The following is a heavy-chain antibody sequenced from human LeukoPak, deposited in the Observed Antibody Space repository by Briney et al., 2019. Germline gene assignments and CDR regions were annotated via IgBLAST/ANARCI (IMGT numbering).Heavy chain of an antibody. Sequence: SETLSLTXTVSGGSISSYYWSWIRQPPGKGLEWIWYIYYSGSTNYNPFLKSRVTISVDTSKNQFSLKLSSVTAADTAVYYCAASREMATILVYWGQGTLVTVSS. CDR1: GGSISSYY. D-gene: IGHD5-24*01. V-gene: IGHV4-59*01. CDR3: AASREMATILVY. CDR2: IYYSGST. J-gene: IGHJ4*02.